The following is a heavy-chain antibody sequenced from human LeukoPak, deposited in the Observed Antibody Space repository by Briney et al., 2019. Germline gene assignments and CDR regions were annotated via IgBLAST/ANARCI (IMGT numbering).Heavy chain of an antibody. D-gene: IGHD4-17*01. CDR3: ARGALDYADSGYYCYGLDV. V-gene: IGHV3-13*05. CDR1: GFTFSNFD. J-gene: IGHJ6*02. Sequence: PGGSLRLSCTISGFTFSNFDMHWVRQATGKGLEWVSAIGIAGDPYYPVSVKGRFTISRDNAKNSLYLQMNSLTAGDTAVYYCARGALDYADSGYYCYGLDVWGQGTTVTVSS. CDR2: IGIAGDP.